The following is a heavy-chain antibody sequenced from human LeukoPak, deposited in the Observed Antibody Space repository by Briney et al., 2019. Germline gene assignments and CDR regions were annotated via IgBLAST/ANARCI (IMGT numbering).Heavy chain of an antibody. V-gene: IGHV4-34*01. CDR3: ARGGSSNY. CDR2: INHSGST. CDR1: GGSFSGYY. J-gene: IGHJ4*02. Sequence: SETLSLTCAVYGGSFSGYYWSWIRQPPGKGLEWIGEINHSGSTNYNPSLKSRVTISVDTSKNQFSLKLSSVTAADMAVYYCARGGSSNYWGQGTLVTVSS. D-gene: IGHD1-26*01.